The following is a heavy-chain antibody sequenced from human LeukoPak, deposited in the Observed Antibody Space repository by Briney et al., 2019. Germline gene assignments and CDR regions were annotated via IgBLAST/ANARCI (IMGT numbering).Heavy chain of an antibody. V-gene: IGHV3-7*01. Sequence: GGSLRLSCAASGFTFSTSWMNWVRRAPGKGLEWVALVKQHGSEIYYADSVKGRFTISRDDAASSLYLQMHSLRAEDTAVYYCATDRGTYWGQGTLVTVSS. CDR2: VKQHGSEI. CDR1: GFTFSTSW. J-gene: IGHJ4*02. D-gene: IGHD3-10*01. CDR3: ATDRGTY.